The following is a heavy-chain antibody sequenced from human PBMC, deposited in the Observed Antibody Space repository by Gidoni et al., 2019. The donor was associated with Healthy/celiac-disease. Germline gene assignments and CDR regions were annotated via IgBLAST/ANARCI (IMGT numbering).Heavy chain of an antibody. J-gene: IGHJ6*02. CDR1: GGSISSYY. V-gene: IGHV4-59*01. CDR2: IYYSGST. CDR3: ARDKYDFWSGYYDGMDV. D-gene: IGHD3-3*01. Sequence: QVQLQESGPGLVKPSETLSLTCTVSGGSISSYYWSWIRQPPGKGLEWIGYIYYSGSTNYNPSIKSRVTISVDTSKNQFSLKLSSVTAADTAVYYCARDKYDFWSGYYDGMDVWGQGTTVTVSS.